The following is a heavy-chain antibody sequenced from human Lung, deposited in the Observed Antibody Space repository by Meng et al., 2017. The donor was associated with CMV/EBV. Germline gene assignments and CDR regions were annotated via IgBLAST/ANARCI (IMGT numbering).Heavy chain of an antibody. CDR3: ASYRSGTPGRFDP. D-gene: IGHD1-1*01. V-gene: IGHV4-59*01. CDR1: GGSISSYY. J-gene: IGHJ5*02. Sequence: GSLRLXCTVSGGSISSYYWSWIRQPPGKGLEWIGYIYYSGSTNYNPSLKSRVTISVDTSKNQFSLKLSSVTAADTAVYYCASYRSGTPGRFDPWGQGTLVTVSS. CDR2: IYYSGST.